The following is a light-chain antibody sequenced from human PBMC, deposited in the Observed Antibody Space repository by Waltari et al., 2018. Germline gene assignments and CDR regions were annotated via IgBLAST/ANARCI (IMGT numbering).Light chain of an antibody. CDR2: MGS. CDR1: QNLLHSNGYNY. CDR3: MQPLQSPWT. J-gene: IGKJ1*01. V-gene: IGKV2-28*01. Sequence: DIVMTQSPLSLPVTPGEPASISCRSSQNLLHSNGYNYLDWYLQKPGQSPQLVIYMGSYRASEVPYSFSGSGSSTDFTLKISRVEAEDVGIYYCMQPLQSPWTFGQGTLVEI.